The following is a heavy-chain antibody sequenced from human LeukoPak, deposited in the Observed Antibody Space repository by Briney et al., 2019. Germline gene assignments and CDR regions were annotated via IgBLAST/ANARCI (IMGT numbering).Heavy chain of an antibody. CDR3: ATSNSNGLSLFDY. J-gene: IGHJ4*02. D-gene: IGHD6-25*01. V-gene: IGHV3-72*01. CDR1: GFTSSDHY. Sequence: GSLRLSCVVSGFTSSDHYIDWARQAPGKGLEWVGRIRNKVNSYTTEYAASEKDRFTISRDDSKNSVWLQMNSLKTEDSAVSYCATSNSNGLSLFDYWGQGTLVTVSS. CDR2: IRNKVNSYTT.